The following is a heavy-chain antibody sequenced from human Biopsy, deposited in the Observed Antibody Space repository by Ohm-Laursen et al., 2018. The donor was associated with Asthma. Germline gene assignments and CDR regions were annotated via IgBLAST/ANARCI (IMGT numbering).Heavy chain of an antibody. V-gene: IGHV3-11*03. CDR3: ARVLESSDRGPFYFFALDV. D-gene: IGHD6-25*01. CDR2: ISSSSST. Sequence: SLRLSCAASGFTFSDYYMTWIRQAPGKGLEWVSSISSSSSTNYADSVKGRFTISRDNAQNSLYLQMNSLRAEDTAIYFCARVLESSDRGPFYFFALDVWGQGTTVAVS. CDR1: GFTFSDYY. J-gene: IGHJ6*02.